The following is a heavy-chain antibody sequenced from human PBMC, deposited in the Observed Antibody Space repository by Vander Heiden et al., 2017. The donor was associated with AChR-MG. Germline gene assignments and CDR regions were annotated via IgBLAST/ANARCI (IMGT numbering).Heavy chain of an antibody. J-gene: IGHJ4*02. Sequence: VVQPGRSLRLPCAASGFTFSSYAMHWVRQAPGKGLEWVAVISYDGSNKYYADSVKGRFTISRDNSKNTLYLQMNSLRAEDTAVYYCARGGQQLGSFDYWGQGTLVTVSS. D-gene: IGHD6-13*01. V-gene: IGHV3-30-3*01. CDR1: GFTFSSYA. CDR3: ARGGQQLGSFDY. CDR2: ISYDGSNK.